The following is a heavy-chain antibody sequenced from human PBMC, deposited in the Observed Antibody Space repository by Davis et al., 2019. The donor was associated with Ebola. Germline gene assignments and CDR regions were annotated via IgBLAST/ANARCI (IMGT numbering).Heavy chain of an antibody. CDR1: GGSISSSSYY. V-gene: IGHV4-39*07. D-gene: IGHD3-10*02. Sequence: SETLSLTCTVPGGSISSSSYYWGWIRQPPGKGLEWIGSIYYSGSTYYNPSLKSRVTISVDTSKNQFSLKLSSVTAADTAVYYCARARYYYGRGRLDPWGQGTLVTVSS. CDR3: ARARYYYGRGRLDP. CDR2: IYYSGST. J-gene: IGHJ5*02.